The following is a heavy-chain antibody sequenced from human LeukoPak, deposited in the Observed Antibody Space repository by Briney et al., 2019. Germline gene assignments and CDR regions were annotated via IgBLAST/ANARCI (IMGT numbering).Heavy chain of an antibody. CDR2: INAGNGNT. V-gene: IGHV1-3*01. CDR3: ARDPAVAGSSPLGY. D-gene: IGHD6-19*01. Sequence: GASVKVSCKASGYTFTSYAMHWVRQAPGQRHEWMGWINAGNGNTKYSQKFQGRVTITRDTSASTAYMELSSLRSEDTAVYYCARDPAVAGSSPLGYWGQGTLVTVSS. J-gene: IGHJ4*02. CDR1: GYTFTSYA.